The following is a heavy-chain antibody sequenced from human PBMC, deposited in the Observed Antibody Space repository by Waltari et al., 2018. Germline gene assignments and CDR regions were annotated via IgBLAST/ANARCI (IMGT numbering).Heavy chain of an antibody. D-gene: IGHD2-21*01. J-gene: IGHJ6*03. Sequence: QVQLVQSGAEAKKPGSSVKVSCKASGGTVTSYAISWVRQAPGQGLEWMGGITPKSCVTNYAQKFQSRVTITADKATSTAYMEMSSLRSEDTAVYYCAGCGGDCPGCGGDCQYYYFMDVWGKGTTVTVSS. CDR1: GGTVTSYA. CDR2: ITPKSCVT. CDR3: AGCGGDCPGCGGDCQYYYFMDV. V-gene: IGHV1-69*10.